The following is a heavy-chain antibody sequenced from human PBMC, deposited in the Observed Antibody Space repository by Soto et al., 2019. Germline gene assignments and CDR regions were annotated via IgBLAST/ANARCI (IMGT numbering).Heavy chain of an antibody. CDR1: GFTFSSYG. D-gene: IGHD2-2*01. CDR3: ARDRGYCSSTSCYEGTKNYYYYYGMDV. V-gene: IGHV3-33*01. J-gene: IGHJ6*02. CDR2: IWYDGSNK. Sequence: GGSLRLSCAASGFTFSSYGMHWVRQAPGKGLEWVAVIWYDGSNKYYADSVKGRFTISRDNSKNTLYLQMNSLRAEDTAVYYCARDRGYCSSTSCYEGTKNYYYYYGMDVWGQGTTVTVSS.